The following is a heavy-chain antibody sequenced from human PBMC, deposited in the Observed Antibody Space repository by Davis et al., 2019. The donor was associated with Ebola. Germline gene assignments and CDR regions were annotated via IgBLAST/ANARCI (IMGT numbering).Heavy chain of an antibody. D-gene: IGHD1-14*01. CDR1: GGSITSYQ. V-gene: IGHV4-59*01. CDR2: IHSSGTT. J-gene: IGHJ5*02. CDR3: AKDNPLRWFGP. Sequence: MPSETLSLTCTVSGGSITSYQWNWVRQSPGKGLEWLGSIHSSGTTTYNPSLKSRVTISMDTSQNQFSLRLNSVTPADTAVYYCAKDNPLRWFGPWGQGTLVTVSS.